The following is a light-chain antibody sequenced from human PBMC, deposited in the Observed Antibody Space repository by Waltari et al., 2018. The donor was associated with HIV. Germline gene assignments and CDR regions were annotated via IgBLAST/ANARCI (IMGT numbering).Light chain of an antibody. Sequence: DIVMTQSPDSLVVSLGARATIKCKSSQSVRHTSNNKNFLPWYQQKSGQAPKLLIYWASTRESGVPARFSGSGSGTNFTLTINNLQSEDVAVYYCQQYHVTPPTFGQGT. CDR2: WAS. J-gene: IGKJ1*01. CDR1: QSVRHTSNNKNF. CDR3: QQYHVTPPT. V-gene: IGKV4-1*01.